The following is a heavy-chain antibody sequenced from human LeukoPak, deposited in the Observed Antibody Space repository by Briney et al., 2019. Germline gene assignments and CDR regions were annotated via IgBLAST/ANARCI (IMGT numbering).Heavy chain of an antibody. J-gene: IGHJ4*02. CDR1: GFTVSTNY. D-gene: IGHD6-13*01. CDR2: IYAGGST. Sequence: GGSLRLSCAASGFTVSTNYMAWVRQPPGKGLEWVSIIYAGGSTYYADSVKGRFTISRDNSKNTLYLQMNSLRAEDTAVYYCARGPSSSWSPFDYWGQGTLVTVSS. CDR3: ARGPSSSWSPFDY. V-gene: IGHV3-53*01.